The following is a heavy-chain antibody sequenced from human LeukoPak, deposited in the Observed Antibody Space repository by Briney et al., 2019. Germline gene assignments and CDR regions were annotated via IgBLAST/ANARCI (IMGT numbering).Heavy chain of an antibody. CDR2: INPNSGGT. CDR3: ARLVGATDY. D-gene: IGHD1-26*01. J-gene: IGHJ4*02. CDR1: GYTFTGYY. V-gene: IGHV1-2*02. Sequence: ASVKVSCKASGYTFTGYYMHWVRQAPGQGLEWMGWINPNSGGTNYAQKFQGRVTMTRDKSISTAYLQWSSLKASDTAMYYCARLVGATDYWGQGTLVTVSS.